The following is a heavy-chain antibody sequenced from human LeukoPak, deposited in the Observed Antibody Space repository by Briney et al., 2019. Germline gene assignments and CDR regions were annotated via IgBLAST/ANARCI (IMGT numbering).Heavy chain of an antibody. D-gene: IGHD2-15*01. CDR3: ARDCQYCSGGSCYNWFDP. CDR1: GGSFSGYY. Sequence: SETLSLTCAVYGGSFSGYYWSWIRQPPGKGLEWIGEINHSGSTNYNPSLKSRVTISVDKSKNQFSLKLSSVTAADTAVYYCARDCQYCSGGSCYNWFDPWGQGTLVTVSS. V-gene: IGHV4-34*01. J-gene: IGHJ5*02. CDR2: INHSGST.